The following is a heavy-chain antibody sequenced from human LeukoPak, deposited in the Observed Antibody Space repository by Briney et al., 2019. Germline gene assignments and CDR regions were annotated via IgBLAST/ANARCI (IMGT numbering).Heavy chain of an antibody. CDR2: INPSGSTT. J-gene: IGHJ5*01. V-gene: IGHV1-46*01. CDR3: ARETSDS. D-gene: IGHD1-1*01. Sequence: VASVTVSFKASGYTFTSYFMHWVRQAPGHGLEWLGMINPSGSTTTYAQKFQGRVTMTRDTSTSTVYMELSSLRSEDTAVYYCARETSDSWGQGTLVTVSS. CDR1: GYTFTSYF.